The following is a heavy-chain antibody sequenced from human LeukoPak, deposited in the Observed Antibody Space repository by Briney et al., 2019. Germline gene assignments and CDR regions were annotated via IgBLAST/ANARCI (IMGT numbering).Heavy chain of an antibody. D-gene: IGHD1-7*01. CDR2: IRSKASGGTI. Sequence: GGSLRLSCAASGFTFSNAWMTWVRQAPGKGLEWVSLIRSKASGGTIQYAASVKGRFTISRDDSKAIAYLQMDSLRTEDTAIYYCTRWRGTSVFDYWGQGTLVTVSS. J-gene: IGHJ4*02. V-gene: IGHV3-49*04. CDR1: GFTFSNAW. CDR3: TRWRGTSVFDY.